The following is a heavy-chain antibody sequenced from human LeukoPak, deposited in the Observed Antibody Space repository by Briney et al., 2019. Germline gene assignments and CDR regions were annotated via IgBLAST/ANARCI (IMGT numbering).Heavy chain of an antibody. CDR1: GGSISSYY. Sequence: SETLSLTCTVSGGSISSYYWSWIRQPPGKGLEWIGYIYYSGSTNYNPSLKSRVTISADTSKNQFSLKLSSVTAADTAVYYCARHGSVWGEVESSWYGDTFDIWGQGTMVTVSS. J-gene: IGHJ3*02. CDR3: ARHGSVWGEVESSWYGDTFDI. V-gene: IGHV4-59*08. CDR2: IYYSGST. D-gene: IGHD6-13*01.